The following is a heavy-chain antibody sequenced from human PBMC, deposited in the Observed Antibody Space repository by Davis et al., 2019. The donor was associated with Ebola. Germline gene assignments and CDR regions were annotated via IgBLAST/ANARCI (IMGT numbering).Heavy chain of an antibody. CDR2: IYYSGST. CDR3: ARDDPLLAVAGTGG. J-gene: IGHJ4*02. CDR1: GGSISSYY. V-gene: IGHV4-59*01. D-gene: IGHD6-19*01. Sequence: MPSETLSLTCTVSGGSISSYYWSWIRQPPGKGLEWIGYIYYSGSTNYNPSLKSRVTISVDTSKNQFSLKLSSVTAADTAVYYCARDDPLLAVAGTGGWGQGTLVTVSS.